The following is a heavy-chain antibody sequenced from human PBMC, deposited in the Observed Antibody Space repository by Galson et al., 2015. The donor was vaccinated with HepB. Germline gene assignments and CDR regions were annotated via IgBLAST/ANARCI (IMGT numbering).Heavy chain of an antibody. CDR2: ISAYNGNT. CDR3: ARTSGYDYYFDY. D-gene: IGHD5-12*01. Sequence: SVKVSCKASGSTFTSYGISWVRQAPGQGLEWMGWISAYNGNTNYAQKLQGRVTMTTETSTSTAYMELRSLRSDDTAVYYCARTSGYDYYFDYWGQGTLVTVSS. V-gene: IGHV1-18*04. CDR1: GSTFTSYG. J-gene: IGHJ4*02.